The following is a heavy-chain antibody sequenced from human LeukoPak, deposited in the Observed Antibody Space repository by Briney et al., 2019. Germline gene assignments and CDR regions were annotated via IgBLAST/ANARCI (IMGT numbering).Heavy chain of an antibody. D-gene: IGHD6-19*01. CDR2: IYHSGST. J-gene: IGHJ4*02. V-gene: IGHV4-38-2*01. Sequence: PSETLSLTCAVSGYSISSGYYWGWIRQPPGKGLEWIGSIYHSGSTNYNPSLKSRVTISVDTSKNQFSLKLSSVTAADTAVYYCAGHTYTGLGDYWGQGTLVTVSS. CDR3: AGHTYTGLGDY. CDR1: GYSISSGYY.